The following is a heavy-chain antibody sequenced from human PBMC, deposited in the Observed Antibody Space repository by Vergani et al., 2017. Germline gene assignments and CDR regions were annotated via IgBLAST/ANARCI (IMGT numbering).Heavy chain of an antibody. J-gene: IGHJ4*02. D-gene: IGHD3-22*01. V-gene: IGHV3-11*05. CDR2: ISSSSRYT. CDR3: ARDVGEYYDGSCYYWHDY. Sequence: QVQLVESGGGLVKPGGSLRLSCAASGFTFSDYYMSWIRQAPGKGLEWVSYISSSSRYTNYADSVKGRFTIARDNAKIALYLQMNSLGAGDAAVYDCARDVGEYYDGSCYYWHDYWGQGTLVTVSA. CDR1: GFTFSDYY.